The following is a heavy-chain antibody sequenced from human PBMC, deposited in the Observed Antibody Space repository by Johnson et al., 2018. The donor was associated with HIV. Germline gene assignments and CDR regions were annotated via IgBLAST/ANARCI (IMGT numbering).Heavy chain of an antibody. CDR2: ISWNSGSI. CDR1: GFIFDDYA. V-gene: IGHV3-9*01. CDR3: VAATGANGLDI. Sequence: VQLVESGGGLVRPGRSLRLSCAASGFIFDDYAMHWVRQAPGKGLEWVSGISWNSGSIGYADSVKGRFTISRDNAKNSLYLQRNSLRAGDTAVYYCVAATGANGLDIWGQGTKVTVSS. J-gene: IGHJ3*02. D-gene: IGHD1-26*01.